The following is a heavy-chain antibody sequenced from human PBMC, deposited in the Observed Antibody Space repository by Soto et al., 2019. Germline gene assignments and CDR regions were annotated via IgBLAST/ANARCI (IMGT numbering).Heavy chain of an antibody. V-gene: IGHV4-59*01. CDR1: GGCISSYY. CDR2: IYYSGST. CDR3: ARDATYYYASSGYDRPCAFDI. J-gene: IGHJ3*02. D-gene: IGHD3-22*01. Sequence: XETLSLTCTVSGGCISSYYWSWIRQPPGKGLEWIGYIYYSGSTNYNPSLKSRVTISVDTSKNQFSLKLSSVTAADTAVYYCARDATYYYASSGYDRPCAFDIWGQGTMVTVSS.